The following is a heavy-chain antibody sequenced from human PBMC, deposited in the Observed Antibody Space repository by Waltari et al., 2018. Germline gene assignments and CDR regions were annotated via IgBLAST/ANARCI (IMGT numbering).Heavy chain of an antibody. CDR1: SYA. V-gene: IGHV3-23*01. J-gene: IGHJ4*02. D-gene: IGHD6-19*01. CDR2: ISDRGSNT. Sequence: SYAMTWVRQAPGKGLEWVSTISDRGSNTYYADSVKGRFTISRDNSKNTLYLQMNSLRAEDTAVYFCAKERTVSGTGSDFWSQGTLVTVSS. CDR3: AKERTVSGTGSDF.